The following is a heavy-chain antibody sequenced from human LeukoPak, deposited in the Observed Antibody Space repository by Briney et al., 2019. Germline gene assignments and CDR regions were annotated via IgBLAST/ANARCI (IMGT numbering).Heavy chain of an antibody. D-gene: IGHD6-13*01. CDR2: IIPILGTA. CDR1: GGTFSSYA. CDR3: AGLIAAAGIGNYYYYMDA. J-gene: IGHJ6*03. V-gene: IGHV1-69*05. Sequence: GASVKVSCKASGGTFSSYAISWVRRDPGQGLEWMGGIIPILGTANYAQKFQGRVTITTDVSTSTAYMELSSLRSEDTAVYYCAGLIAAAGIGNYYYYMDAWGKGTTVTVSS.